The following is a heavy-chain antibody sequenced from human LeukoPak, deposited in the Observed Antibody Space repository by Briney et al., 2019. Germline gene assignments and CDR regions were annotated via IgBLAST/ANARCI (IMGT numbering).Heavy chain of an antibody. D-gene: IGHD5-12*01. V-gene: IGHV1-18*01. CDR2: ISAYNGNT. Sequence: GASVRVSCKASGYTFTSYGISWVRQAPGQGLEWMGWISAYNGNTNHAQKLQGRVTMTTDTSTSTAYMELRSLRSDDTAVYYCASGIVATSFDYWGQGTLVTVSS. CDR3: ASGIVATSFDY. CDR1: GYTFTSYG. J-gene: IGHJ4*02.